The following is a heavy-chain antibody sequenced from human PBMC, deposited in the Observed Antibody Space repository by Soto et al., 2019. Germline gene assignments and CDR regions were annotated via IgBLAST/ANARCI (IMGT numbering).Heavy chain of an antibody. V-gene: IGHV4-34*01. J-gene: IGHJ4*02. CDR1: GGSFSGYY. D-gene: IGHD1-1*01. CDR2: INHSGST. CDR3: ARGEITNRNEPKVFDY. Sequence: SETLSLTCAVYGGSFSGYYWSWIRQPPGKGLEWIGEINHSGSTNYNPSLKSRVTISVDTSKNQFSLKLSSVTAADTAVYYCARGEITNRNEPKVFDYWGQGTLVTVSS.